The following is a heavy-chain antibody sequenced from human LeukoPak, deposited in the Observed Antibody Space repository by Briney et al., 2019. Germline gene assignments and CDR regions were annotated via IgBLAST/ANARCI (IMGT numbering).Heavy chain of an antibody. Sequence: PGGSLRLSCAASGFTFSNAWMSWVRQAPGKGLEWVGRIKSKTDGGTTDYAAPVKGRFTISRDDSKNTLYLQMDSLKTEDTAVYYCTTDSYYYGSGSYGDYFDYWGQGTLVTVSS. V-gene: IGHV3-15*01. J-gene: IGHJ4*02. CDR3: TTDSYYYGSGSYGDYFDY. CDR1: GFTFSNAW. D-gene: IGHD3-10*01. CDR2: IKSKTDGGTT.